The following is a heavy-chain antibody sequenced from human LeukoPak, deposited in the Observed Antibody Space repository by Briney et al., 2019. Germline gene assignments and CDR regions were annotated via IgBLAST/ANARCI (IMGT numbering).Heavy chain of an antibody. CDR3: ARHSSYYDSSGYYLTPLSAFDI. Sequence: SETLSLTCTVSGGSISSSSYYWGWIRQPPGKGLEWIGSIYYSGSTYYNPSLKSRVTISVDTSKNQFSLKLSSVTAADTAVYYCARHSSYYDSSGYYLTPLSAFDIWGQGTMVTVSS. D-gene: IGHD3-22*01. V-gene: IGHV4-39*01. CDR2: IYYSGST. J-gene: IGHJ3*02. CDR1: GGSISSSSYY.